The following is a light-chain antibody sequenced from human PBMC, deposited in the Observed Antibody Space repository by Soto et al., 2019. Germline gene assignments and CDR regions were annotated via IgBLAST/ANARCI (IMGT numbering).Light chain of an antibody. CDR2: AAS. CDR3: QQYYSYPRT. V-gene: IGKV1-8*01. Sequence: AIRMTQSPSSLSASTGDRVTITCRASQGFSSYLDWYQQKPGKAPKLLIYAASTLQSGVPSRFSGSGSGTDFTLTISCLQSEDVATYYCQQYYSYPRTFGGGTKVEIK. J-gene: IGKJ4*01. CDR1: QGFSSY.